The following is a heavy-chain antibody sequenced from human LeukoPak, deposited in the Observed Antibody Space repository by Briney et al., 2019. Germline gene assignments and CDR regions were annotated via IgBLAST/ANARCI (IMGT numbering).Heavy chain of an antibody. V-gene: IGHV4-38-2*02. CDR2: IYHSGST. J-gene: IGHJ6*03. Sequence: PSETLSLTCAVSGYSISSGYYWGWIRQPPGKGLEWIGSIYHSGSTYYNPSLKSRVTISVDTSKNQFSLKLSSVTAADTAVYYCAREGAYSSSSLYYYYMDVWGKGTTVTVSS. CDR1: GYSISSGYY. CDR3: AREGAYSSSSLYYYYMDV. D-gene: IGHD6-6*01.